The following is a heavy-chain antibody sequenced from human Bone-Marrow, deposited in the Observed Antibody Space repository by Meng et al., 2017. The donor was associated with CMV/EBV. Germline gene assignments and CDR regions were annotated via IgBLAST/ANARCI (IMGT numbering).Heavy chain of an antibody. D-gene: IGHD2-2*01. CDR2: ISSSGSTI. V-gene: IGHV3-48*03. Sequence: GESLKISCAASGFTFSSYEMNWVRQAPGKGLEWVSYISSSGSTIYYADSVKGRFTISRDNAKNSLYLQMNSLRAEDTAVYYCARYQLLTYYYYGMDVWGQGTTVTFSS. CDR1: GFTFSSYE. CDR3: ARYQLLTYYYYGMDV. J-gene: IGHJ6*02.